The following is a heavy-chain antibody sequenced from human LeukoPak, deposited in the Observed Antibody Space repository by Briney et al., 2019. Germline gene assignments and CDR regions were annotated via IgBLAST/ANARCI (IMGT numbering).Heavy chain of an antibody. CDR3: ARSSYSSSWYGY. D-gene: IGHD6-13*01. Sequence: SETLSLTCTVSGGSISSGYYWGWIRQPPGKGLEWIGSIYHSGSTYYNPSLKSRVTISVDTSKNQFSLKLSSVTAADTAVYYCARSSYSSSWYGYWGQGTLVTVSS. J-gene: IGHJ4*02. V-gene: IGHV4-38-2*02. CDR1: GGSISSGYY. CDR2: IYHSGST.